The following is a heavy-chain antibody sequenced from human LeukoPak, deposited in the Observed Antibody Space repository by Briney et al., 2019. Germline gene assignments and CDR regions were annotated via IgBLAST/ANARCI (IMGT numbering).Heavy chain of an antibody. D-gene: IGHD1-26*01. V-gene: IGHV4-59*01. Sequence: SETLSLTCTLSGGSISTYYWSWIRQPPGKGLEWIGYIYHSGSTNYNPSLKSRVTISVDTSKNQFSLKLSSVTAADTAVYYCARGASYEYYFDYWGQGTLVTVSS. CDR1: GGSISTYY. CDR3: ARGASYEYYFDY. CDR2: IYHSGST. J-gene: IGHJ4*02.